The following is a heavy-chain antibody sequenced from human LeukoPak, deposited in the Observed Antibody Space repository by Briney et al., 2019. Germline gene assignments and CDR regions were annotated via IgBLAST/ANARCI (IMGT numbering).Heavy chain of an antibody. D-gene: IGHD3-3*01. J-gene: IGHJ3*02. CDR1: GFTFSSYW. Sequence: GGSLRLSCAASGFTFSSYWMHWVRQAPGKGLVWVSRINSDGSSTSYEDSVKGRFTISRDNAKNTLYLQMNSLRAEDTAVYYCARREWLLMDIDFDAFDIWGQGTVVTVSS. V-gene: IGHV3-74*01. CDR2: INSDGSST. CDR3: ARREWLLMDIDFDAFDI.